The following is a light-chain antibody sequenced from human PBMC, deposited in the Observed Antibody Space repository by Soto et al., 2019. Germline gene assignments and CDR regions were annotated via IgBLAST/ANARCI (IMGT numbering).Light chain of an antibody. Sequence: QSVVTQPPSASGTSGQGVTISCYGSNSNIGSNTVNWYQQFPGKAPKLLINRNDHRPSGVPDRFSGSKSGASASLVISGLQSEDEADYYRAAWDNSLDGWVFGGGTKLTVL. CDR2: RND. CDR1: NSNIGSNT. CDR3: AAWDNSLDGWV. J-gene: IGLJ3*02. V-gene: IGLV1-44*01.